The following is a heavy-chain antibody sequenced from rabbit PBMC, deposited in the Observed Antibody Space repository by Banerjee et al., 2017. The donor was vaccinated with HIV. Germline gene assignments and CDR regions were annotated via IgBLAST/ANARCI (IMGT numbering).Heavy chain of an antibody. J-gene: IGHJ4*01. Sequence: QEQLEESGGDLVKPEGSLTLTCTASGFTLSGYWMSWVRQAPGKGLEWIGCIATGSGNTYYASWAKGRFTISKTSSTTVTLQMTSLTAADTATYFCARDVTWGDGDLWGPGTLVTV. V-gene: IGHV1S45*01. D-gene: IGHD4-1*01. CDR2: IATGSGNT. CDR1: GFTLSGYW. CDR3: ARDVTWGDGDL.